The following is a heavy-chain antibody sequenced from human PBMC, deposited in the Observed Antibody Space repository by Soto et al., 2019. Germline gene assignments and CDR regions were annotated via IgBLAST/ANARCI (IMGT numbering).Heavy chain of an antibody. D-gene: IGHD6-19*01. CDR1: GFTFSSYG. J-gene: IGHJ4*02. CDR3: ARAVAGTGYFDY. V-gene: IGHV3-30*03. Sequence: PGGSLRLSCAASGFTFSSYGMHWVRQAPGKGLEWVAVISYDGSNKYYADSVKGRFTISRDNSKNTLYLQMNSLRAEDTAVYYCARAVAGTGYFDYWGQGTLVTVSS. CDR2: ISYDGSNK.